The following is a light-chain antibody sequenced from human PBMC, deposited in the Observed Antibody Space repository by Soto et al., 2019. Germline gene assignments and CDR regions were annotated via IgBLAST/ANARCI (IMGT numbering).Light chain of an antibody. J-gene: IGLJ1*01. V-gene: IGLV2-23*01. CDR1: SSDVGGYNH. Sequence: QSALTQPASVSGSPGQSITISCTGTSSDVGGYNHVSWYQQHPGKAPKLMIYEGSKRPSGVSNRFSGSKSGNTASLTISGLAAEEEDDYCCCSNASSSTYVFGTGTKVTVL. CDR2: EGS. CDR3: CSNASSSTYV.